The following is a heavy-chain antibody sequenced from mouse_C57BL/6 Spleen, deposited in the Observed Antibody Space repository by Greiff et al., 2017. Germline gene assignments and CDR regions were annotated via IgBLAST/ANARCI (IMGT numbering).Heavy chain of an antibody. CDR2: IDPSDSYT. V-gene: IGHV1-69*01. CDR3: ARGYYSNYDYAMDY. Sequence: VQLQQSGAELVMPGASVKLSCKASGYTFTSYWMHWVKQRPGQGLEWIGEIDPSDSYTNYNQKFKGKSTLTVDKSSSTAYMQLSSLTSEDSAVYYCARGYYSNYDYAMDYWGQGTSVTVSS. J-gene: IGHJ4*01. CDR1: GYTFTSYW. D-gene: IGHD2-5*01.